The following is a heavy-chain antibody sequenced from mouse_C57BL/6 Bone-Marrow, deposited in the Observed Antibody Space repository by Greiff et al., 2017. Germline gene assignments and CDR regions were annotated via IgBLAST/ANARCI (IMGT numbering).Heavy chain of an antibody. D-gene: IGHD1-1*01. Sequence: QVQLQQPGAELVMPGASVKLSCKASGYTFTSYWMHWVKQRPGQGLEWIGEIDPADSYTNYNQKFKGKSTLTVDKSSSTAYMQLSRLTSEDSAVYYCARDWGDGSSLGDWYFDVWGTGTTVTVSS. J-gene: IGHJ1*03. V-gene: IGHV1-69*01. CDR1: GYTFTSYW. CDR3: ARDWGDGSSLGDWYFDV. CDR2: IDPADSYT.